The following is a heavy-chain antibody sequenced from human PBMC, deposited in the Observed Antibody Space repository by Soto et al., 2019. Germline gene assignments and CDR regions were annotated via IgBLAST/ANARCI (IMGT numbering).Heavy chain of an antibody. CDR2: INHSGST. Sequence: SETLSLTCAVYGGSFSGYYWSWIRQPPGKGLEWIGEINHSGSTNYNPSLKSRVTISVDTSKNQFSLKLSSVTAADTAVYYCARDGRPPLSYYDSSGYYFAYWGQGTLVTVSS. CDR3: ARDGRPPLSYYDSSGYYFAY. V-gene: IGHV4-34*01. CDR1: GGSFSGYY. J-gene: IGHJ4*02. D-gene: IGHD3-22*01.